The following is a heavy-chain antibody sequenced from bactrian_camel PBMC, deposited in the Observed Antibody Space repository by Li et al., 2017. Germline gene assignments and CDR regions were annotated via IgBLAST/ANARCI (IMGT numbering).Heavy chain of an antibody. CDR2: FSSTGTT. V-gene: IGHV3S53*01. J-gene: IGHJ4*01. CDR1: RTPIINYC. Sequence: HVQLVESGGGSVQPGGSLRLSCTYSRTPIINYCMAWFRQAPGKEREKVAYFSSTGTTSYSDSVKGRFTITKDGDKNTLYLQMNSLKPEDSAMYYCAADPIGGAWLVRPFTYFGQGTQVTVS. D-gene: IGHD2*01.